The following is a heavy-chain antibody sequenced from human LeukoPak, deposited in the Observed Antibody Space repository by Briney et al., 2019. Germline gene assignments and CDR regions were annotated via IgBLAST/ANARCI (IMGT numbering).Heavy chain of an antibody. CDR2: INHSGST. J-gene: IGHJ5*02. CDR3: ARGSMVRGVRPKQNWFDP. Sequence: SSETLSLTCAVYGGSFSSYYWSWIRQPPGKGLEWIGEINHSGSTNYNPSLKSRVTISVDTSKNQFSLKLSSVTAADTAVYYCARGSMVRGVRPKQNWFDPWGQGTLVTVSS. CDR1: GGSFSSYY. D-gene: IGHD3-10*01. V-gene: IGHV4-34*01.